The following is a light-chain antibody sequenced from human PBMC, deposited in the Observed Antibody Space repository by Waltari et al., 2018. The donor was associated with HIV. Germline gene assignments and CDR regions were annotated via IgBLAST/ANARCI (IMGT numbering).Light chain of an antibody. J-gene: IGLJ1*01. CDR3: DSRDTNDKHHV. CDR1: SPRRYS. V-gene: IGLV3-19*01. Sequence: SSDLTQDPAVSVALGQTVRITCQGESPRRYSANWYQQKPGQDPVVVMYGKDNRPSGIPDRFSGSSSGNTGSLTITGAQAEDEAVYYCDSRDTNDKHHVFGTGTKVTV. CDR2: GKD.